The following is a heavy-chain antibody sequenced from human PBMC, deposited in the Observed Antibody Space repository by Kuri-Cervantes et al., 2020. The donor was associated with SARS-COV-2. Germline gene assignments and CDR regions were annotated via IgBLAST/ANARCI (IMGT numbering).Heavy chain of an antibody. Sequence: GESLKISCAASGFSLSRYTMNWVRQAPGKALEWVGRVRGKANNYATAYAASVKGRFTISRDDSKNMAYLQMNSPKTEDTAVYYCTTLIDYWGQGALVTVSS. J-gene: IGHJ4*02. CDR1: GFSLSRYT. V-gene: IGHV3-73*01. CDR2: VRGKANNYAT. CDR3: TTLIDY.